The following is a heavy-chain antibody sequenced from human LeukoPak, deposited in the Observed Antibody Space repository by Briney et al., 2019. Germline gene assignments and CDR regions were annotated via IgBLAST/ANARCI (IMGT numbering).Heavy chain of an antibody. Sequence: GGSLRLSCAASGFTFSSYAMHWVRQAPGEGLEWVAVISYDGSNKYYADSVKGRFTISRDNSKNTLYLQMNSLRAEDTAVYYCARALRDYYDSSGYYPDCWGQGTLVTVSS. CDR2: ISYDGSNK. J-gene: IGHJ4*02. CDR1: GFTFSSYA. V-gene: IGHV3-30-3*01. CDR3: ARALRDYYDSSGYYPDC. D-gene: IGHD3-22*01.